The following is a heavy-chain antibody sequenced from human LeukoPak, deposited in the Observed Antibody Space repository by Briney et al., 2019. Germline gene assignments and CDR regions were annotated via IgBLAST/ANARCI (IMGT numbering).Heavy chain of an antibody. Sequence: SETLSLTCSVSGGSIRSITHYWGWIRQPPGKGLEWIGSIFHGGNTYYNPSLKSRVTISVDTSNNQFSLRLSSVTAADTAVFYYARQYGYNYGWVDSWGQGSLVTVSS. CDR2: IFHGGNT. J-gene: IGHJ5*01. D-gene: IGHD5-18*01. CDR1: GGSIRSITHY. V-gene: IGHV4-39*01. CDR3: ARQYGYNYGWVDS.